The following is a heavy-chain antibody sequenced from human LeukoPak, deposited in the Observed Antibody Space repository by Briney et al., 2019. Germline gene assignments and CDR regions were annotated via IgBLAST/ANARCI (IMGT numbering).Heavy chain of an antibody. Sequence: GRSLRLSCAASGFTFSSYAMHWVRQAPGKGLEWVSYISSSSSTIYYADSVKGRFTIPRDNAKNSLYLQMNSLRAEDTAVYYCARDAYIVVVPAATTGPGDYWGQGTLVTVSS. CDR1: GFTFSSYA. CDR3: ARDAYIVVVPAATTGPGDY. CDR2: ISSSSSTI. D-gene: IGHD2-2*01. J-gene: IGHJ4*02. V-gene: IGHV3-48*01.